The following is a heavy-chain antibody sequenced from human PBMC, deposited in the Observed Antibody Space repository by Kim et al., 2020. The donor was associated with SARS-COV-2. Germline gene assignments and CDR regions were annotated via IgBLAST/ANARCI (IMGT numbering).Heavy chain of an antibody. V-gene: IGHV1-69*13. J-gene: IGHJ4*02. CDR2: IIPIFGTA. Sequence: SVKVSCKASGGTFSSYAISWVRQAPGQGLEWMGGIIPIFGTANYAQKFQGRVTITADESTSTAYMELSSLRSEDTAVYYCASASGDYYDSSGYIDYWGQGTLVTVSS. CDR1: GGTFSSYA. CDR3: ASASGDYYDSSGYIDY. D-gene: IGHD3-22*01.